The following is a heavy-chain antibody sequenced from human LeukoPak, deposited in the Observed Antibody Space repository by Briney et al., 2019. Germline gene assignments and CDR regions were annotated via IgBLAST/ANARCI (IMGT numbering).Heavy chain of an antibody. V-gene: IGHV3-21*01. CDR1: GFTFSSYS. CDR2: ISSSSSYI. J-gene: IGHJ4*02. D-gene: IGHD4-23*01. Sequence: GFLRLSCAASGFTFSSYSMSWVRQAPGKGLEWVSSISSSSSYIYYADSVKGRFTISRDNAKNSLYLQMNSLRAEDTAVYYCATFTVVTPYWGQGTLVTVSS. CDR3: ATFTVVTPY.